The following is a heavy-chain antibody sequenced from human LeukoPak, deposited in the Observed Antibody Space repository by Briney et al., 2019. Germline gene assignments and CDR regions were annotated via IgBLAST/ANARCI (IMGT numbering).Heavy chain of an antibody. CDR2: IWYDGSNK. D-gene: IGHD5-18*01. Sequence: GGSLRLSCAVSGLTFRSFWMSWVRQAPGKGLEWVAVIWYDGSNKYYADSVKGRFTISRDNSKNTLYLQMNSLRAEDTAVYYCARDASSSGYSYGYFDYWGQGTLVTVSS. CDR3: ARDASSSGYSYGYFDY. CDR1: GLTFRSFW. J-gene: IGHJ4*02. V-gene: IGHV3-33*08.